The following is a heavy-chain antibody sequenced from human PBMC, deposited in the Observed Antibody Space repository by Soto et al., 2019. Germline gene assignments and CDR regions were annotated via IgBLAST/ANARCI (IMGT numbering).Heavy chain of an antibody. CDR2: IIPIFGTA. V-gene: IGHV1-69*13. D-gene: IGHD4-17*01. CDR3: ARAQDYGDYVYGMDV. Sequence: SVKVSCKASGGTFSSYAISWVRQAPGQGLEWMGGIIPIFGTANYAQKFQGRVTITADESTSTAYMELSSLRSEDTAVYYCARAQDYGDYVYGMDVWGQGTTVTVSS. CDR1: GGTFSSYA. J-gene: IGHJ6*02.